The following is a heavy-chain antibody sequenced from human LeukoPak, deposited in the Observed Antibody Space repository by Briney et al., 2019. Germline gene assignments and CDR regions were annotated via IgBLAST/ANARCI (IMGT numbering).Heavy chain of an antibody. Sequence: GGSLRLSCAASGFTFSSYAMSWVRQAPGKGLEWVSAISGSGGSTYYADSVKGRFTISRDNSKNTLYLQMNSLRAEDTAVYYCAAQDHYYDSSGYYPPALMAFDIWGQGTMVTVSP. CDR2: ISGSGGST. D-gene: IGHD3-22*01. V-gene: IGHV3-23*01. CDR3: AAQDHYYDSSGYYPPALMAFDI. J-gene: IGHJ3*02. CDR1: GFTFSSYA.